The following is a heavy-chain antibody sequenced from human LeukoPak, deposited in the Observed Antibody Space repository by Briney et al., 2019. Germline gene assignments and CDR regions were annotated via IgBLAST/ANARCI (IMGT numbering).Heavy chain of an antibody. V-gene: IGHV3-11*01. J-gene: IGHJ4*02. CDR1: GFTFSDYY. CDR3: AREGSTMIVVGDYFDY. D-gene: IGHD3-22*01. CDR2: ISSSGSTI. Sequence: TGGSLRLSCAASGFTFSDYYMSWIRQAPGKGLGWVSYISSSGSTIYYADSVKGRFTISRDNAKNSLYLQMNSLRAEDTAVYYCAREGSTMIVVGDYFDYWGQGTLVTVSS.